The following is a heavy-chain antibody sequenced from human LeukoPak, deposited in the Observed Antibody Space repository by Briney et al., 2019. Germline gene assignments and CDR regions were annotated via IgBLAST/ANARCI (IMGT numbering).Heavy chain of an antibody. V-gene: IGHV4-39*01. Sequence: PSETLSLTCTVSGGSISSSSYYWGWIRQPPGKGLEWIGSIYYSGSTYYNPSLKSRVTISVDTSKNQFSLKLSSVTAADTAVYYCARRPSYGWFGELLHPDYYYYGMDVWGQGTTVTVSS. CDR1: GGSISSSSYY. CDR2: IYYSGST. CDR3: ARRPSYGWFGELLHPDYYYYGMDV. D-gene: IGHD3-10*01. J-gene: IGHJ6*02.